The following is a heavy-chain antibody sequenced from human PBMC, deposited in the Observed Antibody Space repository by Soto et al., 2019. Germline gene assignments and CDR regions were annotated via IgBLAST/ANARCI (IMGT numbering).Heavy chain of an antibody. V-gene: IGHV3-23*01. Sequence: EVQLLESGGGLVQPGGSLRLSCAASGFTFSSYAMSWVRQAPGRGLEWVSSIGVGGASYYADSVEGRFAIARDNAENTVFLQMNSLRAEDRAVDYCGKNYNFDNWGQGTLVTVSS. CDR1: GFTFSSYA. CDR2: IGVGGAS. CDR3: GKNYNFDN. D-gene: IGHD1-7*01. J-gene: IGHJ4*02.